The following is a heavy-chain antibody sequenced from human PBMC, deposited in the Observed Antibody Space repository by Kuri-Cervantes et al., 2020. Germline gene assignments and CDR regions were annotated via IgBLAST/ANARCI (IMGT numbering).Heavy chain of an antibody. CDR1: GYTFTSYG. Sequence: ASVKVSCKASGYTFTSYGISWVRQAPGQGLEWMGWISAYNGNTNYAQKFQGRVTITADESTSTAYMELSSLRSEDTAVYYCARVPSLTVMNTYYYYGMDVWGQGTTVTVSS. J-gene: IGHJ6*02. CDR2: ISAYNGNT. D-gene: IGHD2-21*02. V-gene: IGHV1-18*01. CDR3: ARVPSLTVMNTYYYYGMDV.